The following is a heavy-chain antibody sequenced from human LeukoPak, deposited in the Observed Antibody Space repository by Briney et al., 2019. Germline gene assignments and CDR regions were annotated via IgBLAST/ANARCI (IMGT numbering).Heavy chain of an antibody. Sequence: GGSLRLSCAASGFIFSSYWMHWVRHAPGKGLAWVSRINTDGSSTSYADSVKGRFTISRDNAKNSLYLQMNSLRAEDTAVYYCARGNSYFDYWGQGTLVTVSS. CDR2: INTDGSST. CDR3: ARGNSYFDY. CDR1: GFIFSSYW. J-gene: IGHJ4*02. V-gene: IGHV3-74*01.